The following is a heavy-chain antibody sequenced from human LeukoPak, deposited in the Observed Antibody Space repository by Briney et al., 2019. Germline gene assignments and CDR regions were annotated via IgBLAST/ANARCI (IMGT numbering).Heavy chain of an antibody. J-gene: IGHJ3*02. CDR3: ANRNLQQRYAFDI. D-gene: IGHD6-13*01. CDR1: GFTFSSYA. V-gene: IGHV3-23*01. CDR2: IGTDSNGGEYT. Sequence: GGSLRLSCAASGFTFSSYAMSWVRQAPGKGLEWVSFIGTDSNGGEYTQNADSVKGRFTISRDKSKKTVYLQMNSLRAEDTAVYYCANRNLQQRYAFDIWGQGTMVTVSS.